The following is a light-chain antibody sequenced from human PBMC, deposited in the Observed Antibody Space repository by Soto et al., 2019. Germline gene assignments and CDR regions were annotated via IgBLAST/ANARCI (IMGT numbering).Light chain of an antibody. J-gene: IGKJ1*01. Sequence: EIVLTQSPGTLSLSPGERATLSCRASQSVSSNYLAWYQQKPGQAPRLLLYGTSTRAAGIPDRFSGSGSGTDFTLTISRLEPEDFAVYYCHQYGSSTWTFGQGTKVEIK. CDR2: GTS. V-gene: IGKV3-20*01. CDR1: QSVSSNY. CDR3: HQYGSSTWT.